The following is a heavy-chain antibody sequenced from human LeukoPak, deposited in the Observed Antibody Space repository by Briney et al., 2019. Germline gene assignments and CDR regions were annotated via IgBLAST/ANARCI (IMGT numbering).Heavy chain of an antibody. D-gene: IGHD3-10*01. Sequence: GGSLRLSCAASGFTFSSYWMHWVRQAPGKGLVWVSRINSDGSSTSYADSVKGRFTISRDNAKNTLYLQMNSLRAEDTAVYYCAKAPTNYHGSGSYHYPFDYWGQGTLVTVSS. J-gene: IGHJ4*02. V-gene: IGHV3-74*01. CDR1: GFTFSSYW. CDR2: INSDGSST. CDR3: AKAPTNYHGSGSYHYPFDY.